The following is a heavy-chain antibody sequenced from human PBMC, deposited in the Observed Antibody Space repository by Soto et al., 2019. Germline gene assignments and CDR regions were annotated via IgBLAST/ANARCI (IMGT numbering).Heavy chain of an antibody. V-gene: IGHV4-30-4*01. CDR1: GGSVSSGDYY. CDR3: ARGNLRRHYLDY. CDR2: IYYSGGT. Sequence: PSETLSLTCTVSGGSVSSGDYYWSWIRQPPGKGLGWIGYIYYSGGTYYSPSLKSRITISVDTSKNQFSLNLNSVTAADTAVYFCARGNLRRHYLDYWGQGTLVTVSS. J-gene: IGHJ4*02.